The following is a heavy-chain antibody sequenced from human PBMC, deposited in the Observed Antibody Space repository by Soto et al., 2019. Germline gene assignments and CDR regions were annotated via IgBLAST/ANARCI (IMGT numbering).Heavy chain of an antibody. D-gene: IGHD1-1*01. Sequence: PSETMSLTCTVSGGSISSYYWSWIRQPPGKGLEWIGYIYYSGSTNYNPSLKSRVTISVDTSKNQFSLKLSSVTAADTAVYYCARDASTGDAFDIWGQGTMVTFSS. V-gene: IGHV4-59*01. CDR2: IYYSGST. CDR3: ARDASTGDAFDI. CDR1: GGSISSYY. J-gene: IGHJ3*02.